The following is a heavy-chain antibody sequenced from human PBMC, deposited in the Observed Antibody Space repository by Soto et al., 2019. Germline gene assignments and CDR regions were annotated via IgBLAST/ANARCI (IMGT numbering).Heavy chain of an antibody. CDR2: MNPNTGGA. J-gene: IGHJ4*02. D-gene: IGHD3-3*01. CDR3: AMATEDDFWSGDF. Sequence: QVQLVQSGAELKKPGASVRVSCKTSGYTFADFYIHWVRQAPGQGFAWMGWMNPNTGGAVYAEKFLLRGAMTRDTSISTAYMELSRLSSDDTVGYFCAMATEDDFWSGDFWGQGTLVTVSS. CDR1: GYTFADFY. V-gene: IGHV1-2*02.